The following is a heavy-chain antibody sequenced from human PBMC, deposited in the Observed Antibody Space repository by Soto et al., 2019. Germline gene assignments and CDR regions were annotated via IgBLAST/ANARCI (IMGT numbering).Heavy chain of an antibody. Sequence: EVKVLESGGDLVQPGGSLRLSCVASGFTFSEYAMTWVRQAPGKGLDWVSSVSANGDITYYADSVKGRFTISRDNSNNTLLLQTNSLRAEDTALYYCARGDRGGSGSPASYYFSGLDVWGQGTTGSVS. CDR2: VSANGDIT. CDR3: ARGDRGGSGSPASYYFSGLDV. J-gene: IGHJ6*02. D-gene: IGHD3-10*01. V-gene: IGHV3-23*01. CDR1: GFTFSEYA.